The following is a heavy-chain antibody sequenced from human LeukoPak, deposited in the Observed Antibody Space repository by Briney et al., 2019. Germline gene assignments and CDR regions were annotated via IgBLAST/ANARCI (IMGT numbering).Heavy chain of an antibody. CDR3: ARLAGYSYGYGFLYYYYYMDV. CDR2: IYPVDSDT. D-gene: IGHD5-18*01. J-gene: IGHJ6*03. CDR1: GSTFTSYW. V-gene: IGHV5-51*01. Sequence: PGEPLQISGKGSGSTFTSYWIGWVRQLPGKGLEWLGVIYPVDSDTRYSPSFQGQVTISAHKSISTAYQQWSSLKASDTAMYYCARLAGYSYGYGFLYYYYYMDVWRKGTTVTVSS.